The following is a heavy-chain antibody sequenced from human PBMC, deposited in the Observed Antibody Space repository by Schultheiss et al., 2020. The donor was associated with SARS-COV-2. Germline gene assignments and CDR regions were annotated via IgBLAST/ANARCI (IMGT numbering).Heavy chain of an antibody. J-gene: IGHJ4*02. D-gene: IGHD1-26*01. CDR3: ARDGVGSTGYFDY. Sequence: GGSLRLSCAASGFTFSNYMSWIRQAPGKGLEWVSYISSSGSTIYYADSVKGRFTISRDNAKNSLYLQMNSLRAEDTAVYYCARDGVGSTGYFDYWGQGTLVTVSS. V-gene: IGHV3-11*04. CDR2: ISSSGSTI. CDR1: GFTFSNY.